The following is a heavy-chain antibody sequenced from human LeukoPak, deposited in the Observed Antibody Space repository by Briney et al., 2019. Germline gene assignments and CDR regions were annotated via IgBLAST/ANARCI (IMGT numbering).Heavy chain of an antibody. D-gene: IGHD3-3*01. J-gene: IGHJ4*02. CDR3: AKDPTIFGVVIETN. CDR2: ISWNSGSI. Sequence: GGSLRLSCAASGLTFDDYAMHWVRQAPGKGLEWVSGISWNSGSIGYADSVKGRFTISRDNAKNSLYLQMNSLRAEDTALYYCAKDPTIFGVVIETNWGQGTLVTVSS. CDR1: GLTFDDYA. V-gene: IGHV3-9*01.